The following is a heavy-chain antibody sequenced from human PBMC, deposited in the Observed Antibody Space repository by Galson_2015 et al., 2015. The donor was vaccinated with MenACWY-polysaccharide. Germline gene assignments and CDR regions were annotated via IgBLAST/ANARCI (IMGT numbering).Heavy chain of an antibody. V-gene: IGHV3-48*03. D-gene: IGHD3-16*02. Sequence: SLRLSCAASGFTFSSYDMNWVRQAPGQGLEWVSYISSSGSTIYYADSVKGRFTISRDNAKNSLYLQMNSLRADDTAVYYCARVRPILVLGGQGTLVTVSS. CDR1: GFTFSSYD. J-gene: IGHJ4*02. CDR2: ISSSGSTI. CDR3: ARVRPILVL.